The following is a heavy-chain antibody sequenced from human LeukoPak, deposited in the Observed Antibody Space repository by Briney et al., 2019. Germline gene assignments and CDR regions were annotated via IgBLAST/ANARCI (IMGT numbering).Heavy chain of an antibody. Sequence: GGSLRLSCAASGFTLSGYAMRWVRQAPGKGLEWVAVISFAGSNEYSADSVKGRFTISRDNSKNTLYLQMNSLSVEDTAVYYCERVGYYASRTFSYFDYWGQGTLVTVSS. CDR2: ISFAGSNE. J-gene: IGHJ4*02. D-gene: IGHD3-10*01. V-gene: IGHV3-30-3*01. CDR3: ERVGYYASRTFSYFDY. CDR1: GFTLSGYA.